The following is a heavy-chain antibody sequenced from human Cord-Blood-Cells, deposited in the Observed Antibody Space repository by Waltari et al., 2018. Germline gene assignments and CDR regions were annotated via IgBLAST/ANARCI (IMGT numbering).Heavy chain of an antibody. CDR1: GGSIISYY. V-gene: IGHV4-59*01. J-gene: IGHJ4*02. Sequence: QVQLQASGPGLVKPSETLSLTSTFSGGSIISYYWRWIRQPPGKGLEWIGYIYYSGSTNYNPTLKSRVTISVDTSKNQFSLKLSSVTAADTAVYYCARVGSSGYYYFDYWGQGTLVTVSS. D-gene: IGHD3-22*01. CDR3: ARVGSSGYYYFDY. CDR2: IYYSGST.